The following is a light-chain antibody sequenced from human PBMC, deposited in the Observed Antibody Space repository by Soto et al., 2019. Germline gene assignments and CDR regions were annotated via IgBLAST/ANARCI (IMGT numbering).Light chain of an antibody. CDR1: QSVSSY. V-gene: IGKV3-11*01. J-gene: IGKJ4*01. CDR2: DAS. CDR3: QQRSNWPPT. Sequence: VISLSLASLPMKHRERVTLSCRASQSVSSYLAWYQQKPGQAPRLLIYDASNRATGIPAKFSGSGSGTDFTLTISSLEPEDFAVYYCQQRSNWPPTFGGGSMA.